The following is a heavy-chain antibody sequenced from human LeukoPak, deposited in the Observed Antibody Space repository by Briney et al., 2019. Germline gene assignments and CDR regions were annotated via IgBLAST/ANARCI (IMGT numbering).Heavy chain of an antibody. CDR2: ISGSGGGT. CDR1: GFTFSSYA. Sequence: PGGSLRLSCAASGFTFSSYAMSWVRQAPGKGLEWVSAISGSGGGTYYADSVKGRFTISRDNSKNTLYLQMNSLRAEDTAVYYCAKQSVVVVAATEFDYWGQGTLVTVSS. D-gene: IGHD2-15*01. V-gene: IGHV3-23*01. CDR3: AKQSVVVVAATEFDY. J-gene: IGHJ4*02.